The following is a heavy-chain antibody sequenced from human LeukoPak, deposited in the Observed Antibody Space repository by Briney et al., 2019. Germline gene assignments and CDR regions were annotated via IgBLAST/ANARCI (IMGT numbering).Heavy chain of an antibody. CDR1: GGSISSYY. J-gene: IGHJ4*02. CDR3: ARGEIAAAGPFDY. CDR2: IYYTGST. D-gene: IGHD6-13*01. V-gene: IGHV4-59*01. Sequence: PPGTLSLTCTVSGGSISSYYWSWIRQPPGMGLEWIGYIYYTGSTNYNPSLKSRVTISVDTSKNQFSLKLTSVTAADTAVYYCARGEIAAAGPFDYWGQGTLVTVSS.